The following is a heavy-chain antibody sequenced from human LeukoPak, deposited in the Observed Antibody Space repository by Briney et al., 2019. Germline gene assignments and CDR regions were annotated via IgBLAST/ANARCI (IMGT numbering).Heavy chain of an antibody. CDR2: INANSGGT. CDR3: ARDPPRLPLPPATRVLNDY. V-gene: IGHV1-2*02. CDR1: GYTFTGYY. J-gene: IGHJ4*02. D-gene: IGHD4-11*01. Sequence: ASVKVSCKASGYTFTGYYMHWVRQAPGQGLEWMGWINANSGGTNYAQKFQGRFTMTRDTSISKAYMDLSRLRSDDTAVYYCARDPPRLPLPPATRVLNDYWGQGTLVTVSS.